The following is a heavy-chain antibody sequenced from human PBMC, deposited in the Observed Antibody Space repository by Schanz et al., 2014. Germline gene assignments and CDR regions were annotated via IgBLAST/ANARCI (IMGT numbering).Heavy chain of an antibody. CDR1: GYTFTSYS. Sequence: QVQLVQSGAEVKKPGASVKVSCKASGYTFTSYSIHWVRQAPGQGLEWMGWINVGNGNMKYSQKFQGRVTITRDTSASTAYMELTSLRSDDTAVYYCARAKRFGDMDVWGQGTTVIVSS. CDR2: INVGNGNM. CDR3: ARAKRFGDMDV. J-gene: IGHJ6*02. V-gene: IGHV1-3*01. D-gene: IGHD3-10*01.